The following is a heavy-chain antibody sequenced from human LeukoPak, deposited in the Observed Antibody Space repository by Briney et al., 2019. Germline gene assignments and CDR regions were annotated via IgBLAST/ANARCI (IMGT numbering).Heavy chain of an antibody. D-gene: IGHD6-19*01. CDR2: IHYSGST. CDR3: ARSALGWFLDY. V-gene: IGHV4-31*03. J-gene: IGHJ4*02. CDR1: GGSISSGGYY. Sequence: SETLSLTCTVSGGSISSGGYYWSWIRQHSGKGLEWIGYIHYSGSTHYDPSLKSRVTISVDTSKNQFSLKLSSVTAADTAVYYCARSALGWFLDYWGQGTLVTVSP.